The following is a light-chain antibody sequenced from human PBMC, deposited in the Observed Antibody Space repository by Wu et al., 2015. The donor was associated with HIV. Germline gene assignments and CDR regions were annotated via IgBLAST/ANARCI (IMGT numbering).Light chain of an antibody. CDR1: QSVSSY. Sequence: EIVLTQSPATLSLSPGERATLSCRASQSVSSYLAWYQQKPGQAPRLLIYDASNRATGIPARFSGSGSGTDFTLTISRPEPEDFAVYYCQQYGSSPITFGQGTRLEIK. J-gene: IGKJ5*01. CDR3: QQYGSSPIT. V-gene: IGKV3-11*01. CDR2: DAS.